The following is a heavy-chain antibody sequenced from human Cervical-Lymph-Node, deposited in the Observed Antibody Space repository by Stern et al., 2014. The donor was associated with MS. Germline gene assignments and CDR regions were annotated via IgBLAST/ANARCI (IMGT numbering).Heavy chain of an antibody. CDR3: ATLGDSSAN. D-gene: IGHD6-19*01. CDR1: GDRLTGYY. V-gene: IGHV1-46*01. CDR2: INPSGGGA. J-gene: IGHJ4*02. Sequence: QVQLVQSGAEVKKPGASVKVSCKASGDRLTGYYIHWVRQAPGQGLEWMGIINPSGGGASYAQKFQGRVTMTMDTHTNTFNMDLSSLRSEDTAVYYCATLGDSSANWGQGTLVTVSS.